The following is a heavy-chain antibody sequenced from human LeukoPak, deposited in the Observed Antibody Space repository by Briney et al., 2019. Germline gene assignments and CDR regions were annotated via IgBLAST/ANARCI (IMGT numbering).Heavy chain of an antibody. CDR2: INHSGSP. V-gene: IGHV4-34*01. D-gene: IGHD3-22*01. Sequence: SETLSRTCAVYGGAFRGYYWSWIRPPPGKGLGGIGEINHSGSPNYNASPQRPGTISGETCKNQFSLKLSSVTAADTAVYYCARGRLTYYYDSSGYYFISQNDAFDIWGQGTMVTVSS. J-gene: IGHJ3*02. CDR1: GGAFRGYY. CDR3: ARGRLTYYYDSSGYYFISQNDAFDI.